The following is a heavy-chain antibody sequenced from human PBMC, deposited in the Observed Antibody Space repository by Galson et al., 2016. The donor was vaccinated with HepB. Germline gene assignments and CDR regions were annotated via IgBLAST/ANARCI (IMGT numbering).Heavy chain of an antibody. V-gene: IGHV3-21*01. CDR2: IATGTGYI. CDR3: ARGLVNTIFGVVISYYYIDV. CDR1: GFTFSSYS. D-gene: IGHD3-3*01. J-gene: IGHJ6*03. Sequence: SLRLSCAASGFTFSSYSMNWVRQAPGMGLEWVSSIATGTGYIYYADSVKGRFTISRDNANNSLYLQMNSLRAEDTAVYYCARGLVNTIFGVVISYYYIDVWGEGTTVTVSS.